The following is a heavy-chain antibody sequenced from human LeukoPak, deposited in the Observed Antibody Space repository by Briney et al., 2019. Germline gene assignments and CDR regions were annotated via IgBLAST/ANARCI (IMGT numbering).Heavy chain of an antibody. J-gene: IGHJ3*02. CDR2: ISWNSGSI. CDR3: AKGHGYYYDSSGYSAFDI. D-gene: IGHD3-22*01. CDR1: GFTFSSYG. V-gene: IGHV3-9*01. Sequence: GGSLRLSCAASGFTFSSYGMHWVRQAPGKGLEWVSGISWNSGSIGYADPVKGRFTISRDNAKNSLYLQMNSLRAEDTALYYCAKGHGYYYDSSGYSAFDIWGQGTMVTVSS.